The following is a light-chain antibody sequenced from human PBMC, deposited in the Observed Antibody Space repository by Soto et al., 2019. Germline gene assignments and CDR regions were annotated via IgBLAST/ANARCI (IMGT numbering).Light chain of an antibody. J-gene: IGLJ3*02. Sequence: QSVLTQPPSVSGAPGQRVTISCTGSSSNIGAGYDVHWYQQVPGTAPKLLIYSNNQRPSGVPDRFSGSKSGTAASLAISGLRSEDEADYYCASWDDSLSGQWVFGGGTKLTVL. CDR2: SNN. CDR3: ASWDDSLSGQWV. V-gene: IGLV1-47*02. CDR1: SSNIGAGYD.